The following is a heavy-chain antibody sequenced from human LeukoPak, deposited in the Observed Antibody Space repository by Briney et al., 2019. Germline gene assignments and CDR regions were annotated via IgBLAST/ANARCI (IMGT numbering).Heavy chain of an antibody. CDR2: ISSSSSYI. CDR3: ARALDTAMALTDY. J-gene: IGHJ4*02. D-gene: IGHD5-18*01. V-gene: IGHV3-21*04. Sequence: GGSLRLSCAASGFTSSSYSMNWVRQAPGKGLEWVSSISSSSSYIYYADSVKGRFTISRDNAKNSLYLQMNSLRAEDTAVYYCARALDTAMALTDYWGQGTLVTVSS. CDR1: GFTSSSYS.